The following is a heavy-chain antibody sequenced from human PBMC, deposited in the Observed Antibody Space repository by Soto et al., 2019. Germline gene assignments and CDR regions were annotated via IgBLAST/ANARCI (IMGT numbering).Heavy chain of an antibody. Sequence: GGSLRLSCAASGFTFSSYSMNWVRQAPGKGLEWVSHISSSSRTIYYADSVKGRFTISRDNDRNSLHLQMNSLRAEDTAVYYCARSGGQWLANFDSWGQGTLVTVSS. CDR2: ISSSSRTI. D-gene: IGHD6-19*01. V-gene: IGHV3-48*04. J-gene: IGHJ4*02. CDR1: GFTFSSYS. CDR3: ARSGGQWLANFDS.